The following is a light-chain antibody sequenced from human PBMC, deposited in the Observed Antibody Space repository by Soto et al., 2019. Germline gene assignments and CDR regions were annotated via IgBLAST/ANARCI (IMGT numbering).Light chain of an antibody. V-gene: IGKV1-33*01. CDR2: DAS. CDR3: QQYDNLPLT. J-gene: IGKJ4*01. Sequence: DIQMTQSPSSLSASVGDRVTITCQASQHITNYLNWYQQKPGKAPKILIYDASTFEAGVPSRFSGSGSGTVFTFTISSLQTEDAATYYCQQYDNLPLTFGGGTKVEIK. CDR1: QHITNY.